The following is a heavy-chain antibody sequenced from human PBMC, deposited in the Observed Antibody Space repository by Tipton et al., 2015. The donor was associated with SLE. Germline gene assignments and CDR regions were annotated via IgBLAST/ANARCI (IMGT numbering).Heavy chain of an antibody. D-gene: IGHD4-11*01. J-gene: IGHJ6*02. Sequence: TLSLTCTVSGGSITNTIYYWGWIRQPPGKGLEWIGRIYSSGGTNYNPSLKSRVAMSVDTSKNQFSLKLNSVTAADTAVYYCARIGDSKDDVWGQGTTVTVSS. CDR1: GGSITNTIYY. V-gene: IGHV4-61*05. CDR3: ARIGDSKDDV. CDR2: IYSSGGT.